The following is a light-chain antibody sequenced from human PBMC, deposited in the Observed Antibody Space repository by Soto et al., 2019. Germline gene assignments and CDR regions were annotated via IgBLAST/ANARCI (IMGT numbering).Light chain of an antibody. CDR3: GTWDSRLSTSA. Sequence: QSVLTQPPSVSAAPGQKVTISCSGSSSNIGNNYVSWYQQLPGTAPKLLIYDNNKRPSGIPDRFSGSKSGTSATLGITGLQTGDEADYYCGTWDSRLSTSAFGGGTKVTVL. CDR1: SSNIGNNY. CDR2: DNN. J-gene: IGLJ2*01. V-gene: IGLV1-51*01.